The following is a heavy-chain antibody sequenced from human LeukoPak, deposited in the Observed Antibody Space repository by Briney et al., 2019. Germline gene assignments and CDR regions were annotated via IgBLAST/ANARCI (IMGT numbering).Heavy chain of an antibody. Sequence: ASVKVSCKASGYTFTSYDINWVRQATGQGLEWMGWMNPNSGNTGYAQKFQGRVTITRNTSISTAYMELSSLRSEDTAVYYCARSRSGRAAAGRRSIDYWGQGTLVTVSS. CDR2: MNPNSGNT. CDR3: ARSRSGRAAAGRRSIDY. CDR1: GYTFTSYD. D-gene: IGHD6-13*01. V-gene: IGHV1-8*03. J-gene: IGHJ4*02.